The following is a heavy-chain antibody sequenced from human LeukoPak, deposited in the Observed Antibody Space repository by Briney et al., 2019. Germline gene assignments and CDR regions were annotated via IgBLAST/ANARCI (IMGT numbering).Heavy chain of an antibody. CDR3: ARFGDPYWYFDL. CDR1: GYSFTSYD. D-gene: IGHD3-10*01. J-gene: IGHJ2*01. V-gene: IGHV1-8*01. Sequence: ASVKVSCKVFGYSFTSYDINWVRQATGQGLEWMGWMNPNSGNTGYAQKFQGGVTMTRNTSISTAYMELNSLKSEDTAVYYCARFGDPYWYFDLWGRGTLVTVSS. CDR2: MNPNSGNT.